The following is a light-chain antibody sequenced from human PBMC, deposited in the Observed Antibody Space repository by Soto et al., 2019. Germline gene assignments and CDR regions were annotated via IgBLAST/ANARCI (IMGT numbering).Light chain of an antibody. V-gene: IGKV1-16*02. J-gene: IGKJ3*01. CDR2: GAS. CDR3: QQYETYPFT. CDR1: QGIRNS. Sequence: DIQMTQSPSSLSASVGDRVTITCRASQGIRNSLAWFQQKPGKAPKSLIYGASSLQSGVPSKFSGSGSGTDFTLTIHSLQPEDLATYYCQQYETYPFTFGPGTKVEIK.